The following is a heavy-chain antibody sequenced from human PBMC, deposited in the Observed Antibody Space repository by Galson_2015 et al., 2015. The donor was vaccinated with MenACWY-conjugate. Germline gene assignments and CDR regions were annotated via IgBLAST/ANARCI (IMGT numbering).Heavy chain of an antibody. J-gene: IGHJ6*02. V-gene: IGHV4-59*01. D-gene: IGHD2-21*01. CDR3: ARDHIGRLFYYGMDV. Sequence: TLSLTFTVSGGSISGFYWSWIRQPPGKGLEWIGFIYYGGSTRYNPSLKSRDSILVDTSKNQFSLELTSVTAADTAVYYCARDHIGRLFYYGMDVWGQGTTVTVSS. CDR2: IYYGGST. CDR1: GGSISGFY.